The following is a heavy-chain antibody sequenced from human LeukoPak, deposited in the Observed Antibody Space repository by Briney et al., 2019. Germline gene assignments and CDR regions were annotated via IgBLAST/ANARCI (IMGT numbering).Heavy chain of an antibody. CDR1: GGTSSSYA. Sequence: GASVKVSCKASGGTSSSYAISWVRQAPGQGLEWMGRIIPILGIANYAQKFQGRVTITADKSTSTAYMELSSLRSEDTAVYYCARVTYYYDSSGYYEDYWGQGTLVTVSS. J-gene: IGHJ4*02. CDR3: ARVTYYYDSSGYYEDY. D-gene: IGHD3-22*01. V-gene: IGHV1-69*04. CDR2: IIPILGIA.